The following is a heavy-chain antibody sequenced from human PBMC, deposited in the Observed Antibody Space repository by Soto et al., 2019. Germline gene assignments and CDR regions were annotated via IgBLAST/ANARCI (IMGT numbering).Heavy chain of an antibody. J-gene: IGHJ4*02. V-gene: IGHV5-51*01. CDR2: IYPGDSDT. CDR3: ARSRTETTYYFDY. CDR1: GYSFTSYW. D-gene: IGHD1-1*01. Sequence: GESLKISCKGSGYSFTSYWIGWVRKMPGKGLEWMGIIYPGDSDTRYSPSFQGPVTISADKSISTAYLQWSSLKASDTAMYYCARSRTETTYYFDYWGQGTLVTVSS.